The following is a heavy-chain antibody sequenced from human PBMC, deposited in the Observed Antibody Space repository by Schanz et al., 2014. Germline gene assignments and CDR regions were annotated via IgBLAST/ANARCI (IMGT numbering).Heavy chain of an antibody. J-gene: IGHJ5*02. CDR2: INSDGTTP. V-gene: IGHV3-74*01. Sequence: EVQLVESGGGLVQPGGSLRLSCAASGFIFSSDYMHWVRQAPGKGLVWVSCINSDGTTPTYADSVKGRFTISRDNAKNTLYLQMSRLRVEDTAVYYCVRWGASWGQGTLVTVSS. CDR3: VRWGAS. CDR1: GFIFSSDY. D-gene: IGHD3-16*01.